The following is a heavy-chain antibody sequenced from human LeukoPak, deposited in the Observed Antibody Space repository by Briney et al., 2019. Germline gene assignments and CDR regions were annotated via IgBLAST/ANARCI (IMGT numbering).Heavy chain of an antibody. J-gene: IGHJ5*02. D-gene: IGHD3-3*01. CDR1: GYTFTSYG. CDR2: ISAYNGNT. V-gene: IGHV1-18*01. CDR3: AREFEHITIFGVPNVPFDP. Sequence: ASVKVSCKASGYTFTSYGISWVRQAPGQGLEWMGWISAYNGNTNYAQKLQGRVTMTTDTSTSTAYMELRSLRSDDTAVYYCAREFEHITIFGVPNVPFDPWGQGTLVTVSS.